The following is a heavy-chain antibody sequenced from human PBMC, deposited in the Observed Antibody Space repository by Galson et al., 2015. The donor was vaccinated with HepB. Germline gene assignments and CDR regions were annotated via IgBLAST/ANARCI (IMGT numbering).Heavy chain of an antibody. D-gene: IGHD3-22*01. V-gene: IGHV7-4-1*02. J-gene: IGHJ4*02. Sequence: SVKVSCKASGYIFSRFGINWVRQAPGQGLEWMGWINSNTGKPTYGQGFTGRFVFSLDTSVSTAYLQISSLKAEDTAVYYCARDYYDGSSDYWGQGTLVTVSS. CDR2: INSNTGKP. CDR1: GYIFSRFG. CDR3: ARDYYDGSSDY.